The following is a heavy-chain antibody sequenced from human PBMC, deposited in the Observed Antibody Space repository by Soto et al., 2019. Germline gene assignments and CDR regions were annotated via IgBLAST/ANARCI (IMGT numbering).Heavy chain of an antibody. V-gene: IGHV4-34*01. D-gene: IGHD3-3*01. CDR1: GGSFSGYY. CDR2: INHSGST. Sequence: SETLSLTFAVYGGSFSGYYWSWIRQPPGKGLEWIGEINHSGSTNYNPSLKSRVTISVDTAKNQFSLKLSSVTAADTAVYYCARGPITIFGVVIMRYGMDVWGQGTTVTVSS. J-gene: IGHJ6*02. CDR3: ARGPITIFGVVIMRYGMDV.